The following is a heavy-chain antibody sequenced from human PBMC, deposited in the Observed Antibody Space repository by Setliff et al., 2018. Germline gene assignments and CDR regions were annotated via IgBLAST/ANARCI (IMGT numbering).Heavy chain of an antibody. CDR2: VYYSGYT. CDR3: ARVDFTMIQGVLGL. J-gene: IGHJ1*01. D-gene: IGHD3-10*01. CDR1: GGSVSSTSHH. Sequence: PSETLSLTCTVSGGSVSSTSHHWGWIRQPPGKGMEWIGSVYYSGYTYYNPSLQSRVTISVDMSKNQFSMKLTSVTAADTAVYYCARVDFTMIQGVLGLWGQGTLVTVSS. V-gene: IGHV4-39*07.